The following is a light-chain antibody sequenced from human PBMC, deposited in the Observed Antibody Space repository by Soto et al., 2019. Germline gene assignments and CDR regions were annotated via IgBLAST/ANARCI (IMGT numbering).Light chain of an antibody. CDR2: DAS. CDR3: QQRSNWPLI. CDR1: QSVSSY. V-gene: IGKV3-11*01. J-gene: IGKJ4*01. Sequence: EIVLTQSPATLSLSPGERATLSCRASQSVSSYLAWYQQKPGQAPRLLIYDASNRATGIPARFSGSGSGTDFLLTISRLEPEGFAVFYCQQRSNWPLIFGGGTKVEIK.